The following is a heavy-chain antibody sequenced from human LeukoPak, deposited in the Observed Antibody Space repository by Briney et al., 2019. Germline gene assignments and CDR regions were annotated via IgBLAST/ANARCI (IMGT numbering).Heavy chain of an antibody. D-gene: IGHD3-10*01. Sequence: SETLSLTCAVSGGSISSGGYSWSWIRQPPGKGLEWIGYIYHSGSTYYNPSLKSRVTISVDRSKNQYSLKLSSVTAADTAVYYCARGRLLWFGEPHPPFDYWGQGNPGHRLL. J-gene: IGHJ4*02. CDR3: ARGRLLWFGEPHPPFDY. V-gene: IGHV4-30-2*01. CDR1: GGSISSGGYS. CDR2: IYHSGST.